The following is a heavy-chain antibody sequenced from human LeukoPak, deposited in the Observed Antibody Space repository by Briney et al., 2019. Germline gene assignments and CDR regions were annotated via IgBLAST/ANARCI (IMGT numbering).Heavy chain of an antibody. Sequence: SETLSLTCTVSGGSISSYYWSWIRQPPGKGLEWIGYIYYSGSTNYNPSLKSRVTISVDTSKNQFSLKLSSVTAADTAVYYCARHSSSWILNPYFDYWGQGTLVTVSS. CDR1: GGSISSYY. CDR3: ARHSSSWILNPYFDY. J-gene: IGHJ4*02. D-gene: IGHD6-13*01. V-gene: IGHV4-59*08. CDR2: IYYSGST.